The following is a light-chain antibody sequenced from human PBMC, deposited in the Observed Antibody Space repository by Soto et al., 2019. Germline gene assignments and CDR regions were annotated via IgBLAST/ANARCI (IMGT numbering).Light chain of an antibody. Sequence: EIVLTQSPGTLSLSPGERATLSCRASQRVSSNYLAWYQQTPGQAPRLLIYGASSRATGIPDRFSGSGSGTDFTLTISRLQPEDFALYYCQVYGILPWTFGQGTKV. V-gene: IGKV3-20*01. CDR2: GAS. J-gene: IGKJ1*01. CDR1: QRVSSNY. CDR3: QVYGILPWT.